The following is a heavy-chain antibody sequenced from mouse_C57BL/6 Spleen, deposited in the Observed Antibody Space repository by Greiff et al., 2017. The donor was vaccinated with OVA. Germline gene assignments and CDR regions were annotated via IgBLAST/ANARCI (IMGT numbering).Heavy chain of an antibody. V-gene: IGHV1-26*01. CDR2: INPNNGGT. CDR3: ARKDYGSSFDY. CDR1: GYTFTDYY. Sequence: EVQLQQSGPELVKPGASVKISCKASGYTFTDYYMNWVKQSHGKSLEWIGDINPNNGGTSYNQKFKGKATWTVDKSSSTAYMELRSLTSEDSAVYYCARKDYGSSFDYWGQGTTLTVSS. D-gene: IGHD1-1*01. J-gene: IGHJ2*01.